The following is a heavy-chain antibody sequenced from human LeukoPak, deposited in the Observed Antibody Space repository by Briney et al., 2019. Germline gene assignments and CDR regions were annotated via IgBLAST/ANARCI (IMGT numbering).Heavy chain of an antibody. V-gene: IGHV3-7*01. CDR3: ARDSGWLQSYSLN. CDR1: GLTFSSYW. CDR2: IKQDGSEK. Sequence: PGGSLRLSCAASGLTFSSYWMSWVRQAPGKGLEWVANIKQDGSEKYYVDSVKGRFTISRDNAKNSLYLQMNSLRAEDTAVYYCARDSGWLQSYSLNWGQGTLVTVSS. J-gene: IGHJ4*02. D-gene: IGHD5-24*01.